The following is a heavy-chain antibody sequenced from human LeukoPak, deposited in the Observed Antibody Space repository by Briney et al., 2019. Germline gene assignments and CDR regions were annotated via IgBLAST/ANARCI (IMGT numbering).Heavy chain of an antibody. J-gene: IGHJ4*02. Sequence: ASVKVSCKASGYTFTSYYMHWVRQAPGQGLEWMGIINPSGGSTSYAQKFQGRVTVTRDTSTSAVHMELSGLRPEDTAVYYCARDQEGFDYWGQGTLVTVSS. CDR1: GYTFTSYY. CDR3: ARDQEGFDY. V-gene: IGHV1-46*01. CDR2: INPSGGST.